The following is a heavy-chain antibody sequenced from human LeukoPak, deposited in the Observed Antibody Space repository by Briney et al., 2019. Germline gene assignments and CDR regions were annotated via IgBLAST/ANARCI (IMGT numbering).Heavy chain of an antibody. J-gene: IGHJ4*02. CDR3: ARDPLLDPYGHFDY. V-gene: IGHV6-1*01. CDR1: GDSVSSNSAA. Sequence: SQTLSLTCAISGDSVSSNSAAWNWIRQSPSRGLEWLGRTYYRSKWYNDYAVSVKGRITINPDTSKNQFSLQLNSVTPEDTAVYYCARDPLLDPYGHFDYWGQGTLVTVSS. D-gene: IGHD2-2*02. CDR2: TYYRSKWYN.